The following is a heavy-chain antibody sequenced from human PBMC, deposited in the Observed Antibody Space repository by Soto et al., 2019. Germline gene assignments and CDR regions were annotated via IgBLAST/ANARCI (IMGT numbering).Heavy chain of an antibody. CDR2: ISYDGSSK. CDR3: AKETALSGNPIEC. D-gene: IGHD6-19*01. V-gene: IGHV3-30-3*01. Sequence: GGSLRLSCAASGFTFSTYAMHWVRQAPGKGLEWVALISYDGSSKYSADSVKGRFTISRDNSKNTLYLQMNSLRVEDTAIYYCAKETALSGNPIECWGQGTLVTVSS. J-gene: IGHJ4*02. CDR1: GFTFSTYA.